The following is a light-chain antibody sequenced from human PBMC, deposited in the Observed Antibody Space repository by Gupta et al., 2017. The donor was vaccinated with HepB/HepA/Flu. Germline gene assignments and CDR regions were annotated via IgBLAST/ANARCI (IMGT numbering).Light chain of an antibody. V-gene: IGLV2-14*01. CDR3: SSYTSSSTPYV. CDR1: SSDVGGYNY. Sequence: QSALTQPAYVSGSPGQSITISCPGTSSDVGGYNYVSWYQQHPGKSPKLMIYDVSNRPSGVSNRFSGSKSGNTASLTISGLQAEDEADYYCSSYTSSSTPYVFGTGTKVTVL. CDR2: DVS. J-gene: IGLJ1*01.